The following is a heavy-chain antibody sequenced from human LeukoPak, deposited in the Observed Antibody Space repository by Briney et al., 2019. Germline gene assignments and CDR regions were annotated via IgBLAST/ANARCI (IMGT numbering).Heavy chain of an antibody. J-gene: IGHJ5*02. V-gene: IGHV4-39*01. D-gene: IGHD2-2*01. CDR3: ARGLPYIVVVPAAKGPRRRNWFDP. CDR2: IYYSGST. Sequence: SETLSLTCTVSGGSISSSSYYWGWIRQPPGKGLEWIGSIYYSGSTYYNPSLKSRVTISVDTSKNQFSLKLSSVTAADTAVYYCARGLPYIVVVPAAKGPRRRNWFDPWGQGTLVTVSS. CDR1: GGSISSSSYY.